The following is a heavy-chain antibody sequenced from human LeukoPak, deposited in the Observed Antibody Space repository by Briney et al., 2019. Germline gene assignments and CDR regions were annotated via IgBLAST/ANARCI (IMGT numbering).Heavy chain of an antibody. J-gene: IGHJ4*02. CDR3: ARVTALAAAFDY. D-gene: IGHD5-18*01. V-gene: IGHV4-38-2*02. CDR2: IYHSGST. Sequence: PSETLSLTCTVSGYSISSGYYWGWIRPPPGKGLEWIGSIYHSGSTYYNPSLKSRVTISVDTSKNHFSLKLSSVTAADTAVYYCARVTALAAAFDYWGQGTLVTVSS. CDR1: GYSISSGYY.